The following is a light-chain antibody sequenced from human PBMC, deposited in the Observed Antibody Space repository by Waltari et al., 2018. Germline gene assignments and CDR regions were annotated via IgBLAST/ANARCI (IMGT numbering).Light chain of an antibody. CDR3: HSRNGRNNEVV. Sequence: SSELTQGPAVSVALGQTVKITCQGDSLRTYYASWYQLKPGQAPVLVLFGKEKRPSGSPYRFSGYSSGTTSSLTITGAQAEDEADYYCHSRNGRNNEVVFGGGTKLTVL. J-gene: IGLJ3*02. CDR2: GKE. CDR1: SLRTYY. V-gene: IGLV3-19*01.